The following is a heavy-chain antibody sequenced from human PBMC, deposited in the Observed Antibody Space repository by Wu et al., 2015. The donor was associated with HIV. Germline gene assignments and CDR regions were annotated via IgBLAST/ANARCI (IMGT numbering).Heavy chain of an antibody. D-gene: IGHD6-19*01. J-gene: IGHJ6*02. V-gene: IGHV1-8*03. Sequence: QVQLVQSGAEVKKPGASVKVSCKASGYTFTSYDINWVRQATGQGLEWMGWMNPNSGNTGYAQKFQGRVTITRNTSISTAYMELSSLRSEDTAVYYCARGQGQWLVLSWSYYGMDVWGQGTTVTVSS. CDR3: ARGQGQWLVLSWSYYGMDV. CDR1: GYTFTSYD. CDR2: MNPNSGNT.